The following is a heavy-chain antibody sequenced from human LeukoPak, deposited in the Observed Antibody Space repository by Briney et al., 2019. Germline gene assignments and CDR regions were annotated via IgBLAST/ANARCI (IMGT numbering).Heavy chain of an antibody. V-gene: IGHV3-30*18. J-gene: IGHJ6*02. D-gene: IGHD6-19*01. CDR3: AKDQLSSGRYLYYYYGMDV. Sequence: GGSLRLSCAASGFTFSSYGMHCVRQAPGKGLEWVAVISYDGSNKYYADSVKGRFTISRDNSKNTLYLQMNSLRAEDTAVYYCAKDQLSSGRYLYYYYGMDVWGQGTTVTVSS. CDR1: GFTFSSYG. CDR2: ISYDGSNK.